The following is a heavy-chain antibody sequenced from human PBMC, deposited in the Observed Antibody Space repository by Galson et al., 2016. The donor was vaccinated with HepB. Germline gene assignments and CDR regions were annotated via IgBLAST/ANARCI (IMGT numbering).Heavy chain of an antibody. D-gene: IGHD2-15*01. Sequence: SLRLSCAASGFTFSSYAMRWVRQAPGKGLEWVSLISGSGTNTYYADSVKGRFTISRDTSRNTLYLQMTSLRAEDTAVYCCAKGLSVTLHWFDPWGQGTLVTVSS. V-gene: IGHV3-23*01. CDR3: AKGLSVTLHWFDP. J-gene: IGHJ5*02. CDR2: ISGSGTNT. CDR1: GFTFSSYA.